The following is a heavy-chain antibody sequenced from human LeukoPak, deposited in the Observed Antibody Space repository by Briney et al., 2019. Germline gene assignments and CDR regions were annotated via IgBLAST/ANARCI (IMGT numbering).Heavy chain of an antibody. V-gene: IGHV5-10-1*01. Sequence: ESLKISCKGSGYSFTSYWISWVRQMPGKGLEWMGRIDPSDSYTNYSPSFQGHVTISADKSISTAYLQWSSLKASDTAMYYCAIKYYYYYGMDVWGQGTTVTVS. CDR2: IDPSDSYT. CDR1: GYSFTSYW. CDR3: AIKYYYYYGMDV. J-gene: IGHJ6*02.